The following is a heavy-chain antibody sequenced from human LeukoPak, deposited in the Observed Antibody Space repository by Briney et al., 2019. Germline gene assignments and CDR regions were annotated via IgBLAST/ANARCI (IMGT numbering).Heavy chain of an antibody. V-gene: IGHV4-39*01. CDR1: GGSISSSSYY. J-gene: IGHJ3*02. CDR2: IYYSGST. Sequence: SETLSLTCTVSGGSISSSSYYWGWIRQPPGKGLEWIGSIYYSGSTYYNPSLKSRVTISVDTSKNQFSLKLSSVTAADTAVYYCARPNAYSGSYGVGYDAFDIWGQGTMVTVSS. D-gene: IGHD1-26*01. CDR3: ARPNAYSGSYGVGYDAFDI.